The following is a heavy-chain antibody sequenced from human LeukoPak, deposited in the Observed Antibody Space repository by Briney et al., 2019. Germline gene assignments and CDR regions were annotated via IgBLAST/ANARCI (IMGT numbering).Heavy chain of an antibody. CDR1: GGTFSSYA. CDR3: ARARGVSRLAEDYYYMDV. V-gene: IGHV1-69*13. D-gene: IGHD6-6*01. J-gene: IGHJ6*03. Sequence: GASVKVSCKASGGTFSSYAISWVRQAPGQGLEWMGGIIPIFGTANYAQKFQGRVTITADESTSTAYMELSSLRSEDTAVYYCARARGVSRLAEDYYYMDVWGKGTTVTVSS. CDR2: IIPIFGTA.